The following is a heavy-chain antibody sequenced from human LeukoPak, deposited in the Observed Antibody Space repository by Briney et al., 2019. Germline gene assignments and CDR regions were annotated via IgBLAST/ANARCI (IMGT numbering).Heavy chain of an antibody. J-gene: IGHJ4*02. CDR2: IKQDGSEK. Sequence: PGGSLRLSCAASGFTFSTYYMSWVRQAPGKGLEWVATIKQDGSEKYHVDSVKGRFTISRDNAKNSLYLQMNSLRAEDTAVYYCARGGNTRGRFDNWGQGAVVTVSS. V-gene: IGHV3-7*01. CDR1: GFTFSTYY. CDR3: ARGGNTRGRFDN. D-gene: IGHD1/OR15-1a*01.